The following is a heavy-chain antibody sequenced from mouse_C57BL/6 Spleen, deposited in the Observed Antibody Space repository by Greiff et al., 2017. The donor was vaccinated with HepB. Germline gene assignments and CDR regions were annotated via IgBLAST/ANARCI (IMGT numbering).Heavy chain of an antibody. Sequence: VKLMESGAELARPGASVKLSCKASGYTFTSYGISWVKQRTGQGLEWIGEIYPRSGNTYYNEKFKGKATLTADKSSSTAYMELRSLTSEDSAVYFCARWGDAAYWGQGTLVTVSA. J-gene: IGHJ3*01. CDR1: GYTFTSYG. V-gene: IGHV1-81*01. CDR2: IYPRSGNT. CDR3: ARWGDAAY.